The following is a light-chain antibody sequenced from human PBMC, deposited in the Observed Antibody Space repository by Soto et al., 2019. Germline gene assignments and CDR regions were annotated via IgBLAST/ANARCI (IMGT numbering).Light chain of an antibody. Sequence: EIVLTQSPVTLSLSPGERATLSCRASQSVGSYFAWYQQKPGQAPRLLIYDASSRATGIPARFSGSGSGTDFTLTISSLEPEDFAVYYCQQRSDWLSTFGGGTRVEIK. CDR1: QSVGSY. CDR3: QQRSDWLST. J-gene: IGKJ4*01. V-gene: IGKV3-11*01. CDR2: DAS.